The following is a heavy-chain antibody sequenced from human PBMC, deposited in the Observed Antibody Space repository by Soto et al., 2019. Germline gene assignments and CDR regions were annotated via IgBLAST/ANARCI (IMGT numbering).Heavy chain of an antibody. J-gene: IGHJ3*02. Sequence: QVQLVQSGAEVKKPGASVKVSCKASGYTFTSYGVSWVRQAPGQGLEWMGWISAYNGNTNYAQKLQGRVTLTTYTSTRTAYMELRSLRSDDTAVYSCARVYSSMIVVVMVGDKDAFDIWGQGTMVTVSS. V-gene: IGHV1-18*01. CDR1: GYTFTSYG. CDR3: ARVYSSMIVVVMVGDKDAFDI. D-gene: IGHD3-22*01. CDR2: ISAYNGNT.